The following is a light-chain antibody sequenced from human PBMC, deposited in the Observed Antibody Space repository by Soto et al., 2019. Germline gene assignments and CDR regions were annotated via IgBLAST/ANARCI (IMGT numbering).Light chain of an antibody. CDR3: QQYYDTPWT. Sequence: DIVMTQSPDSLAVSLGERATINCKSSQSVLYSSNNKTSLTWYQQKPGQPPKLLIYWASTRESGVPDRFSGSGSVTDFTLTISSLQAEDVAVYYCQQYYDTPWTFGQGTKVEIK. CDR2: WAS. J-gene: IGKJ1*01. CDR1: QSVLYSSNNKTS. V-gene: IGKV4-1*01.